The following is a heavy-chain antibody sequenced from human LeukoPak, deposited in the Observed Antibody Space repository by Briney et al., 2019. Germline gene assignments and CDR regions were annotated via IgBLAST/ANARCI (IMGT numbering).Heavy chain of an antibody. J-gene: IGHJ3*01. CDR1: GFIFSDHY. CDR2: TRNKANGYTT. Sequence: GGSLRLSCAASGFIFSDHYMDWVRQAPGKGREWVGRTRNKANGYTTEYAASVKGRFTVSRDDSKNSLYLQMDSLKTEDTAMYYCTRVSRTYQGAFDVWGQGTMVTVSS. CDR3: TRVSRTYQGAFDV. V-gene: IGHV3-72*01. D-gene: IGHD2-2*01.